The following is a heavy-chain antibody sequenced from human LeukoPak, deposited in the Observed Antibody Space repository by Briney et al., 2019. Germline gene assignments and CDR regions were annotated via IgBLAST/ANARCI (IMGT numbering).Heavy chain of an antibody. CDR1: GGSFSGYY. CDR2: IYTSGST. Sequence: PSETLSLTCAVYGGSFSGYYWSWIRQPAGKGLEWIGRIYTSGSTNYNPSLKSRVTMSVDTSKNQFSLKLSSVTAADTAVYYCARANDESWFDPWGQGTLVTVSS. V-gene: IGHV4-59*10. CDR3: ARANDESWFDP. D-gene: IGHD3-16*01. J-gene: IGHJ5*02.